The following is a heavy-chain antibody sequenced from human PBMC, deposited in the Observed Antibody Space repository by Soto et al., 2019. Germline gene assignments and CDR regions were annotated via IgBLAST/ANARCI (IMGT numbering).Heavy chain of an antibody. CDR1: GFSLSTSGVG. Sequence: GPTLVNPTQTLTLTCSFSGFSLSTSGVGVGWIRQPPGKALEWLALIYWDDDKRYSPSLKTRLTITKDASKNQVVLTMTNMDPVDTATYYCARIRGIAAAGTYYYYGMDVWGQGTTVTVSS. CDR2: IYWDDDK. V-gene: IGHV2-5*02. CDR3: ARIRGIAAAGTYYYYGMDV. D-gene: IGHD6-13*01. J-gene: IGHJ6*02.